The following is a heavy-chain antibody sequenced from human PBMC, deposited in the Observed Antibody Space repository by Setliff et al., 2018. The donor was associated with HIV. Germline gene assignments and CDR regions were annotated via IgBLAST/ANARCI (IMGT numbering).Heavy chain of an antibody. V-gene: IGHV4-59*11. J-gene: IGHJ5*02. CDR1: GGSIRSHY. D-gene: IGHD1-26*01. CDR3: ARGGTSSNWFDP. Sequence: SETLSLTCTVSGGSIRSHYWSWIRQPPGKGLEWIGSIYHSGSTYYNPSLKSRVTISVDTSKNQFSLKLSSVTAADTAVYYCARGGTSSNWFDPWGQGTLVTVS. CDR2: IYHSGST.